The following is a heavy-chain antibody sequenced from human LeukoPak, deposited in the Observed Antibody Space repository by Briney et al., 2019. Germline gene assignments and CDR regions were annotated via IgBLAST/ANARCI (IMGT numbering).Heavy chain of an antibody. CDR1: GFTLNISA. Sequence: GGSLRLPCAPSGFTLNISAMHWVRHAPGKGLEWVSSINNVGSHIYYAGSVKGRFTISRDNTKNSLYLQMNSLRAEDTVVYYCSRDPTYYLRYGYFDYWGQGALATVSS. D-gene: IGHD1-26*01. CDR3: SRDPTYYLRYGYFDY. J-gene: IGHJ4*02. V-gene: IGHV3-21*01. CDR2: INNVGSHI.